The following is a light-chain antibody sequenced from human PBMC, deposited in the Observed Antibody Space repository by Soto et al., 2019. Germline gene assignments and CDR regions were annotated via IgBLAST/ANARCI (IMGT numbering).Light chain of an antibody. Sequence: DIVLTQSPDSLGVSLGERATINCKSSQSVLFNSYNKNYLAWYQQKPGQPPKLLIYWASTRESGVPDRFSGSGSGTDFPLTISSLQVEDVAVYYCQQYFTTPLPFGPGTKVDIK. CDR3: QQYFTTPLP. CDR1: QSVLFNSYNKNY. V-gene: IGKV4-1*01. J-gene: IGKJ3*01. CDR2: WAS.